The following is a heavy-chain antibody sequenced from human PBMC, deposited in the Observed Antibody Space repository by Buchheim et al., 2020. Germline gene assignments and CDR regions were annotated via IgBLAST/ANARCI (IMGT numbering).Heavy chain of an antibody. CDR3: ARGSTPAALFQH. V-gene: IGHV4-34*01. D-gene: IGHD2-15*01. CDR1: GGSFSGYY. CDR2: INHSGST. Sequence: QVQLQQWGAGLLKPSETLSLTCAVYGGSFSGYYWSWIRQPPGKGLEWIGEINHSGSTNYNPSLKSRVPITVDPSKNQFSLKLSSVTAADTAVYYCARGSTPAALFQHWGQGTL. J-gene: IGHJ1*01.